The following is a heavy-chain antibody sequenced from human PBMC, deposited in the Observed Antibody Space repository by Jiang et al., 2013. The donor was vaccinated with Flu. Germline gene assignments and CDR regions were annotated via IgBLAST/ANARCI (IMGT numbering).Heavy chain of an antibody. D-gene: IGHD3-10*01. CDR1: GGTFSSYA. CDR3: ARDYPLTSITMVRVGSLYGMDV. CDR2: IIPILGIA. J-gene: IGHJ6*02. V-gene: IGHV1-69*04. Sequence: SGAEVKKPGSSVKVSCKASGGTFSSYAISWVRQAPGQGLEWMGGIIPILGIANYAQKFQGRVTITADKSTSTAYMELSSLRSEDTAVYYCARDYPLTSITMVRVGSLYGMDVWGQGTTVTVSS.